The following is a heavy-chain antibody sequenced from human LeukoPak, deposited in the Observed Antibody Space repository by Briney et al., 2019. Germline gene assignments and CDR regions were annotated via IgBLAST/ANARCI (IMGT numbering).Heavy chain of an antibody. CDR3: ARYGPYYYDSSNAFDI. CDR2: ISSSGSTI. CDR1: GFTFSAYA. D-gene: IGHD3-22*01. Sequence: GGSLRLSCTASGFTFSAYAMMWVRQAPGKGLEWVSYISSSGSTIYYADSVKGRFTISRDNAKNSLYLQMNSLRAEDTAVYYCARYGPYYYDSSNAFDIWGQGTMVTVSS. V-gene: IGHV3-48*03. J-gene: IGHJ3*02.